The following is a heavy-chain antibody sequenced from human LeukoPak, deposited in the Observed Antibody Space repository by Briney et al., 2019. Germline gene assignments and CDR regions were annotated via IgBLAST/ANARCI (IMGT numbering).Heavy chain of an antibody. Sequence: ASVKVSCKASGGTFSIYAISWVRQAPGQGLEWMGWISTYHGNTNYAQKLQGRVTMTTDTSTSTAYMELRSLRSDDTAMYYCARDRMDTGTYFDYWGQGTLVTVSS. D-gene: IGHD5-18*01. J-gene: IGHJ4*02. CDR2: ISTYHGNT. CDR3: ARDRMDTGTYFDY. V-gene: IGHV1-18*01. CDR1: GGTFSIYA.